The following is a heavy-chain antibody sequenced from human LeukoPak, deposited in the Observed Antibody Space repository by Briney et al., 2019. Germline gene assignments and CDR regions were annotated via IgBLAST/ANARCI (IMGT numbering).Heavy chain of an antibody. J-gene: IGHJ6*04. V-gene: IGHV4-34*01. CDR1: GGSFSGYY. D-gene: IGHD3-10*01. Sequence: PSETLSLTCAVYGGSFSGYYWSWIRQPPGKGLEWIGEINHSGSTNYNPSLKSRVTISVDPSKNQFSLKLSSVTAADTAVYYCARRITMVRGHYGMDVWGKGTTVTVSS. CDR3: ARRITMVRGHYGMDV. CDR2: INHSGST.